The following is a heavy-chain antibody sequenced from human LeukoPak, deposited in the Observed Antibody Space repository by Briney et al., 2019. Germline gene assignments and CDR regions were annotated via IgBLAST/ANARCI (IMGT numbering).Heavy chain of an antibody. CDR2: LSGNGGNK. CDR3: ARDPNGSGPDFDC. Sequence: PGGSLRLSCAASGFTFSSYAMSWVRQAPGKGLEWVSGLSGNGGNKYYADSVKGRFTISRDNSKNTLYLQMNSLRAEDTAIYYCARDPNGSGPDFDCWGQGTLVTVSS. D-gene: IGHD3-10*01. CDR1: GFTFSSYA. V-gene: IGHV3-23*01. J-gene: IGHJ4*02.